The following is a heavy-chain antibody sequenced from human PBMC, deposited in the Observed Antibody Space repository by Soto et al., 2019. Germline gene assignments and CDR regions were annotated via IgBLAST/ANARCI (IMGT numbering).Heavy chain of an antibody. CDR2: INPRSGET. J-gene: IGHJ4*02. CDR3: VRGLKWRELDY. D-gene: IGHD2-15*01. Sequence: ASVKVSCKTSGYTFIDYFIQWVRQAPGQGLEWMGWINPRSGETTYAQKFQGRVTMTRDTSISTAYMDLITLRSDDTAIYYCVRGLKWRELDYWGQGTPVTVSS. V-gene: IGHV1-2*02. CDR1: GYTFIDYF.